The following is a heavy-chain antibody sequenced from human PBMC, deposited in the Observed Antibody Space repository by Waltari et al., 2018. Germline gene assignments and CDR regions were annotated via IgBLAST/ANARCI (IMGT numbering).Heavy chain of an antibody. D-gene: IGHD6-13*01. CDR2: IYYSGST. J-gene: IGHJ4*02. CDR1: GGSISSSSYY. V-gene: IGHV4-39*07. Sequence: QLQLQESGPGLVKPSETLSLTCTVSGGSISSSSYYWGWIRQPPGKGLEWIGSIYYSGSTYYNPSLKSRVTISVDTSKNQFSLKLSSVTAADTAVYYCARAWERQLDYFDYWGQGTLVTVSS. CDR3: ARAWERQLDYFDY.